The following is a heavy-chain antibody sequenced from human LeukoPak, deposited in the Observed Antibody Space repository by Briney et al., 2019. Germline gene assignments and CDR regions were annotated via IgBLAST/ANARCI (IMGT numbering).Heavy chain of an antibody. CDR3: VKSVAGLSGFDP. V-gene: IGHV3-64D*06. J-gene: IGHJ5*02. CDR2: ISSNGGST. Sequence: PGGSLRLSCSASGFTFSSYAMHWVRQAPGKGLEYVSAISSNGGSTYYADSVKGRFTIPRDNSKNTLYLQMSSLRAEDTAVYYCVKSVAGLSGFDPWGQGTLVTVSS. CDR1: GFTFSSYA. D-gene: IGHD2-15*01.